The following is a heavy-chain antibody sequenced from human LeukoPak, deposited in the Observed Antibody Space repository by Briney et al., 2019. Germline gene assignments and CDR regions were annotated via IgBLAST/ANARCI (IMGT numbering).Heavy chain of an antibody. CDR3: ARESLPLYSSSQSRYFDY. J-gene: IGHJ4*02. D-gene: IGHD6-13*01. CDR1: GYTFTSYG. CDR2: ISAYNGNT. Sequence: ASVKVSCKASGYTFTSYGISWVRQAPGQGLEWMGWISAYNGNTNYAQKLQGRVTMTTDTSTSTAYMEVSSLRSEDTAVYHCARESLPLYSSSQSRYFDYWGQGTLVTVSS. V-gene: IGHV1-18*01.